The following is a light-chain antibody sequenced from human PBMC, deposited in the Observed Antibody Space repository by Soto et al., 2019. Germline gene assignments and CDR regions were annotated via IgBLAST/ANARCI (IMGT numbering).Light chain of an antibody. Sequence: DIVMTHSPATLAVSPGDRATLSCRASQSVSSYLAWYQHKPGQAPRLLINGASTRASGIPARFSGSGSGTEFTLTITSLQSEDFAVCYCQQYNNWPWTFGQGTKVDIK. CDR1: QSVSSY. CDR2: GAS. V-gene: IGKV3-15*01. CDR3: QQYNNWPWT. J-gene: IGKJ1*01.